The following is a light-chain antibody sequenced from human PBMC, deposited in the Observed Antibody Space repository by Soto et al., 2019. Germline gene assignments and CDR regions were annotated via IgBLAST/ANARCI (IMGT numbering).Light chain of an antibody. V-gene: IGLV2-14*01. CDR3: ASYRSSFTLDV. CDR2: EVR. CDR1: STDIGAYNF. Sequence: QSVLTQPASVSGSPGQSITISCTGTSTDIGAYNFVSWFQHHPGKAPKLILFEVRIRPSGVSNRFSGSRSGNTASLTTSGLQAEDEADYYCASYRSSFTLDVFGTGTKVTV. J-gene: IGLJ1*01.